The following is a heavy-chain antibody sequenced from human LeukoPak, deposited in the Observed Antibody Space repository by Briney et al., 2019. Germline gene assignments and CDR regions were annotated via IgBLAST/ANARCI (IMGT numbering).Heavy chain of an antibody. CDR3: AKFRGILTGTRFEYFQH. D-gene: IGHD3-9*01. V-gene: IGHV3-23*01. CDR1: GFTFSSYA. CDR2: ISGSGGST. J-gene: IGHJ1*01. Sequence: PGGSLRLSCAASGFTFSSYAMSWVRQAPGKGLEWVSAISGSGGSTYYADSVKGRFTISRDNSKNTLYLQMNSLRAEDTAVYYCAKFRGILTGTRFEYFQHWGQGTLVTVSS.